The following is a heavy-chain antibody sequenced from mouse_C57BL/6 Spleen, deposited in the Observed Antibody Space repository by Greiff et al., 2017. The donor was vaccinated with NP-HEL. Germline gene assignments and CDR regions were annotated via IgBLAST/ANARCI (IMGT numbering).Heavy chain of an antibody. CDR1: GFTFSSYA. V-gene: IGHV5-9-1*02. D-gene: IGHD2-4*01. J-gene: IGHJ2*01. CDR2: ISSGGAYI. CDR3: TRVPYDYGYYFDY. Sequence: EVMLVESGEGLVKPGGSLKLSCAASGFTFSSYAMSWVRQTPEKRLEWVAYISSGGAYIYYADTVKGRFTISRDNARNTLYLQMSSLKYEDTAMYYCTRVPYDYGYYFDYWGQGTTLTVSS.